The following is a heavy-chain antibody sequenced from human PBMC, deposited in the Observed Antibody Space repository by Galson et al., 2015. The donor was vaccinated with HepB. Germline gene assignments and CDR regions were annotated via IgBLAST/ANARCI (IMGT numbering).Heavy chain of an antibody. CDR1: GYTFTGYY. CDR2: INPNSGGT. CDR3: ARAPTAAAPWDFDY. Sequence: SVKVSCKASGYTFTGYYMHWVRQAPGQGLEWMGWINPNSGGTNYAQKFQGWVTMTRDTSISTAYMELSRLRSDDTAVYYCARAPTAAAPWDFDYWGQGTLVTVSS. J-gene: IGHJ4*02. V-gene: IGHV1-2*04. D-gene: IGHD6-13*01.